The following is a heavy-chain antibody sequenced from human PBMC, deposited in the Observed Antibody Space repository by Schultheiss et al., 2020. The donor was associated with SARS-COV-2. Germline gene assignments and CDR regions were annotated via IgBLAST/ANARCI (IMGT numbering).Heavy chain of an antibody. Sequence: ASVKVSCKASGYTFTSYGIIWVRQAPGQGLEWMGWISAYNGNTNYAQKLQGRVTMTTDTSTSTAYMELRSLRSEDTAVYYCANAVGPRDAFDIWGQGTMVTVSS. CDR2: ISAYNGNT. CDR3: ANAVGPRDAFDI. CDR1: GYTFTSYG. D-gene: IGHD1-26*01. V-gene: IGHV1-18*01. J-gene: IGHJ3*02.